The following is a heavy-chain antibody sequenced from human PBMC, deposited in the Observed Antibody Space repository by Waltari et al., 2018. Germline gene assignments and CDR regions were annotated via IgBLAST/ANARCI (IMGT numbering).Heavy chain of an antibody. D-gene: IGHD3-10*01. CDR1: GDSISSGDYC. J-gene: IGHJ4*02. CDR3: ARATFGDLFLFDF. V-gene: IGHV4-31*03. CDR2: ISYRGIT. Sequence: QVQLQVSGPGLVKASQTLSLTCTVSGDSISSGDYCWNWIRQHPGKGLESIGYISYRGITFYSPSLNSRVTISVETSQNQFSLKLSSVTAADTAVYYCARATFGDLFLFDFWGPGTLVSVSS.